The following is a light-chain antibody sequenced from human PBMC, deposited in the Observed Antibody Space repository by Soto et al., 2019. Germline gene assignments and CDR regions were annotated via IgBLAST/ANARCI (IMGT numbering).Light chain of an antibody. CDR2: SAS. V-gene: IGKV1-9*01. Sequence: DIQLTPSPSFLSASVGDTVTITCRASQGMSTYFAWYQQPPGKVPTLLIRSASTLQSGVPPRFSGGGSGTESTLTIRTLQHDDSGMYDCQQLNGSQLAFGGGTNGEIK. CDR3: QQLNGSQLA. J-gene: IGKJ4*01. CDR1: QGMSTY.